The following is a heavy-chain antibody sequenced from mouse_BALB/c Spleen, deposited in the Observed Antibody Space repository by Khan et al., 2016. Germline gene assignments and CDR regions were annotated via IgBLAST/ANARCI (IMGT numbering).Heavy chain of an antibody. D-gene: IGHD1-1*01. CDR1: GYSITSDYA. J-gene: IGHJ3*01. CDR3: STPYGLFVY. V-gene: IGHV3-2*02. CDR2: INSSGST. Sequence: EVQLQESGPGLVKPSQSLSLTCTVTGYSITSDYAWNWIRQFPGNKLEWMGYINSSGSTTYNPSLKSRVSITRDTSKNTIFLRLNSVTTEDTATHYCSTPYGLFVYWGQGTLVTVSA.